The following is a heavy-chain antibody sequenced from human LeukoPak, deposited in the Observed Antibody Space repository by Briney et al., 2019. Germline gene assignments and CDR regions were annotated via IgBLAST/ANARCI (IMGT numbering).Heavy chain of an antibody. Sequence: GXSXRLSCAASGFSFSSHAMHWVRQAPGKGLEWVAFISYDGSTKTYADSVKGRFTISRDNAKNSLYLHMDSLRAEDTAVYYCARGAYSSGWAYFDHWGQGTLVTVSS. CDR2: ISYDGSTK. D-gene: IGHD6-19*01. J-gene: IGHJ4*02. CDR3: ARGAYSSGWAYFDH. CDR1: GFSFSSHA. V-gene: IGHV3-30*12.